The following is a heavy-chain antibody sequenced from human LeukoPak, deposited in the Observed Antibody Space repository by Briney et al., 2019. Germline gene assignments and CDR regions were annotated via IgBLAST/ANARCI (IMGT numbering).Heavy chain of an antibody. D-gene: IGHD3-10*01. CDR2: INPNSGGT. V-gene: IGHV1-2*02. Sequence: ASVKVSCKASGYTFTGYYMHWVRQAPGQGLEWMGWINPNSGGTNYAQKLQGRVTMTRDTSISTAYMELSRLRSDDTAVYYCARVMVRGVIIKSAFDIWGQGTMVTVSS. CDR3: ARVMVRGVIIKSAFDI. J-gene: IGHJ3*02. CDR1: GYTFTGYY.